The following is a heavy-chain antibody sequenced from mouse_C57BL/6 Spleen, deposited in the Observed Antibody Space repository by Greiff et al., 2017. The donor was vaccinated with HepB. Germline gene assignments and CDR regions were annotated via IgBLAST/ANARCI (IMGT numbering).Heavy chain of an antibody. Sequence: EVKLMESGEGLVKPGGSLKLSCAASGFTFSSYAMSWVRQTPEKRLEWVAYISSGGDYIYYADTVKGRFTISRDNARNTLYLQMSSLKSEDTAMYYCTRDRKGYYFDYWGQGTTLTVSS. CDR1: GFTFSSYA. CDR3: TRDRKGYYFDY. V-gene: IGHV5-9-1*02. CDR2: ISSGGDYI. J-gene: IGHJ2*01.